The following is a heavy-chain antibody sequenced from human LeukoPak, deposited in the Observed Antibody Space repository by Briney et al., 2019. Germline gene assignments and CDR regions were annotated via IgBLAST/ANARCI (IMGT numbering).Heavy chain of an antibody. D-gene: IGHD2-21*02. Sequence: ESLTISCKGSGYSFTSYWIGWVRQMPGKGLEWMGVIYPGDSDTRYSPSFQGQVTISADKSIGTAYLQWSSLKASDTAMYYCARLAMTADYYYYMDVWGKGTTVTVSS. CDR3: ARLAMTADYYYYMDV. CDR2: IYPGDSDT. CDR1: GYSFTSYW. V-gene: IGHV5-51*01. J-gene: IGHJ6*03.